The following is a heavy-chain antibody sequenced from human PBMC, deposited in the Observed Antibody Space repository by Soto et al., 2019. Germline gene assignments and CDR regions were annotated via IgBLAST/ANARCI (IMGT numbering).Heavy chain of an antibody. CDR3: ARTHSGSYCSVFNY. V-gene: IGHV4-38-2*01. Sequence: LSLTCVVSNFSISSGYYWGWIRQSPGKGLEWIASIYRSGTTSYNPSLKSRVTISVDPSKNQFSLMLTAVTAADTAVYYCARTHSGSYCSVFNYWGRGSLVTVSS. CDR1: NFSISSGYY. D-gene: IGHD1-26*01. J-gene: IGHJ4*02. CDR2: IYRSGTT.